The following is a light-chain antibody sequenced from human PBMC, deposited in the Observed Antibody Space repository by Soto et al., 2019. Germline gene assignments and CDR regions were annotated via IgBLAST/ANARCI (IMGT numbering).Light chain of an antibody. CDR3: QSYDSGLRGYV. J-gene: IGLJ1*01. CDR2: GNS. Sequence: QSVLTQPPSVSGAPGQRVTISCTGSSSNIGAGYDVHWYQQLPGTAPKVLIYGNSNRPSGVPDRFSGSKSGTSASLAITGLQADDEADYYCQSYDSGLRGYVFGTGTKLTVL. V-gene: IGLV1-40*01. CDR1: SSNIGAGYD.